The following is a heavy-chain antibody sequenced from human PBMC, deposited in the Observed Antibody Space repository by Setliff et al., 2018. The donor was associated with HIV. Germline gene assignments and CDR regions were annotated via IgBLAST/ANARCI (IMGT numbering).Heavy chain of an antibody. CDR3: ARDPDYYDDSGYADAFDV. D-gene: IGHD3-22*01. CDR1: GFTFSSYA. Sequence: GGSLRLSCAASGFTFSSYAMSWVRQAPGKGLGWVSAISGSGGSTYYADSVKGRFTISRDNPKNSLYLQMNSLRAEDTAVYYCARDPDYYDDSGYADAFDVWGQGTMVTVSS. J-gene: IGHJ3*01. V-gene: IGHV3-23*01. CDR2: ISGSGGST.